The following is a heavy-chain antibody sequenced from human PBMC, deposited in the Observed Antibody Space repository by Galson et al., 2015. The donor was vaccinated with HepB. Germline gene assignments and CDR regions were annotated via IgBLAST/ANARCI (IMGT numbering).Heavy chain of an antibody. Sequence: SVKVSCKASGGTVSSYAISWVRQAPGQGLEWMGEIIPIFGTTNYAQKFQDRVMITADESTSTVYMELTSLRSEDTAMYYCASPVPLVATISYYYYGMDVWGQGTTVTVSS. J-gene: IGHJ6*02. CDR3: ASPVPLVATISYYYYGMDV. V-gene: IGHV1-69*13. CDR2: IIPIFGTT. CDR1: GGTVSSYA. D-gene: IGHD5-12*01.